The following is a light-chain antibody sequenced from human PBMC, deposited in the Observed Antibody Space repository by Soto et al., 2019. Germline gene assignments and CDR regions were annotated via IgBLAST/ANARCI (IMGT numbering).Light chain of an antibody. CDR2: END. CDR3: CTWDTSLSARAFGV. CDR1: SSNIGNNY. J-gene: IGLJ2*01. V-gene: IGLV1-51*02. Sequence: QSVLTQPPSVSASPGQTVTISCTGTSSNIGNNYVSWYQQHPGTTPKLLIYENDKRPPGVPDLSSGSKSGTSATLDITGLQTGDEADYYCCTWDTSLSARAFGVFGGGTKLTVL.